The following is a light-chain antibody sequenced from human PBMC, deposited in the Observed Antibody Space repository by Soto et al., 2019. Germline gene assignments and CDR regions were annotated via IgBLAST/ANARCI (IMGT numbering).Light chain of an antibody. CDR1: QTISRN. CDR3: QQCHSAPLT. Sequence: DIQMTQSPSSLSASVGDRVTITCRASQTISRNLNWYQQKPGKAPHLLIFAASNLQSGVPSRFSGSGSGADFTLTISSLQPEDFATYYCQQCHSAPLTFGGGTKVEIK. V-gene: IGKV1-39*01. J-gene: IGKJ4*01. CDR2: AAS.